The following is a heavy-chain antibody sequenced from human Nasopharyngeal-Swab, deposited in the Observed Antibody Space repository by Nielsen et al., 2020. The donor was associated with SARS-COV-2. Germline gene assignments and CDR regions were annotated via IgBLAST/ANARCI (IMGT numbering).Heavy chain of an antibody. CDR2: INHGGGT. V-gene: IGHV4-34*01. Sequence: GSLRLSCAVYGGSFSGYYWSWIRQPPGKGLEWIGEINHGGGTNYTPSLKSRVTISVDTSKNQFSLKLSSVTAADTAVYYCARVHYDYVWGSYRSFYGWFDPWGQGTLVTVSS. D-gene: IGHD3-16*02. CDR3: ARVHYDYVWGSYRSFYGWFDP. CDR1: GGSFSGYY. J-gene: IGHJ5*02.